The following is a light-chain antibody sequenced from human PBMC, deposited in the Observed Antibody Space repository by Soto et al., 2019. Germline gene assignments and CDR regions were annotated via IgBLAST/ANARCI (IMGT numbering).Light chain of an antibody. CDR2: AAY. V-gene: IGKV3-20*01. CDR3: QQYGSSPPYT. CDR1: ETVNNNF. Sequence: DIVLTQSPGTLSLSPGERATLSCRASETVNNNFLGWYQQKPGQAPRLLIFAAYRRATGIPDRFSGSGSGTDFTLTISRLEPEDFGVYYCQQYGSSPPYTFGQGTKLEIK. J-gene: IGKJ2*01.